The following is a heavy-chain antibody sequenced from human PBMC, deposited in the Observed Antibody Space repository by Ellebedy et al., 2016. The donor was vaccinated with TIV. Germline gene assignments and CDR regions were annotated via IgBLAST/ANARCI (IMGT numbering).Heavy chain of an antibody. CDR2: IYPGDSDT. J-gene: IGHJ4*02. Sequence: PGGSLRLSCKGSGYSFTSYWIGWVRQMPGKGLEWMGIIYPGDSDTRYSPSFQGQVTISADKSISTAYLQWSSLKASDTAMYYCARRNVATNALDYWGQGTLVTVSS. V-gene: IGHV5-51*01. CDR3: ARRNVATNALDY. CDR1: GYSFTSYW. D-gene: IGHD5-24*01.